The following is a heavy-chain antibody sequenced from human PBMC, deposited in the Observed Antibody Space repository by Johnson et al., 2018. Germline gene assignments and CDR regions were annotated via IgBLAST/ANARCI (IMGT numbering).Heavy chain of an antibody. J-gene: IGHJ3*02. Sequence: QVQLVESGGGVVQPGRSLRLSCAASEFTFSTYGMHWVRQAPGKGLEWVAVIWYAGSNKYYADSVKGRFTISRDNAKTSLYLQMNSLRAEDTAVYYCARGWSTDDAFDIWGQGTMVTVSS. V-gene: IGHV3-33*01. D-gene: IGHD2-8*02. CDR3: ARGWSTDDAFDI. CDR2: IWYAGSNK. CDR1: EFTFSTYG.